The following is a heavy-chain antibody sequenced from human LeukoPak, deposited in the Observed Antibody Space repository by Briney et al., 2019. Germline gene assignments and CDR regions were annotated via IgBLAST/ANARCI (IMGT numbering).Heavy chain of an antibody. Sequence: GKSLTLSCVASQFRFPFSHNGMHWVRQAPGRGLVSAAGIWSDGTNQYYADSVKGRVTISKHNSKNTAYLQMNSLRAEDTAVYFCAKDAQSGFDYSNSLEYWGQGTLVTVSS. CDR3: AKDAQSGFDYSNSLEY. D-gene: IGHD4-11*01. CDR2: IWSDGTNQ. V-gene: IGHV3-33*06. CDR1: QFRFPFSHNG. J-gene: IGHJ4*02.